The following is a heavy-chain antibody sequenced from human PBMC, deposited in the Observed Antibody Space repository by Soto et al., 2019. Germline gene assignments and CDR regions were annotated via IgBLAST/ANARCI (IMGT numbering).Heavy chain of an antibody. D-gene: IGHD6-13*01. CDR1: GYTFTSYG. J-gene: IGHJ5*02. Sequence: GASVKVSCKASGYTFTSYGISWVRQAPGQGLEWMGWISAYNSNTNYAQKIQGRVTMTTDTSTSTAYMELRSLRSDDTAVYYCARTGYSSSWYGLDPWGQGTLVTVSS. CDR2: ISAYNSNT. V-gene: IGHV1-18*01. CDR3: ARTGYSSSWYGLDP.